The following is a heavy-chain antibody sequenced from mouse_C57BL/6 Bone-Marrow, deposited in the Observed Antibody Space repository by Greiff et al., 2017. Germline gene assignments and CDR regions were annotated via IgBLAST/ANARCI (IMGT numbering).Heavy chain of an antibody. D-gene: IGHD2-5*01. CDR3: ARRYSNSFDY. CDR1: GYTFTNYW. CDR2: IYPGGGYT. V-gene: IGHV1-63*01. J-gene: IGHJ2*01. Sequence: QVQLQQSGAELVRPGTSVKMSCKASGYTFTNYWIGWAKQRPGHGLEWIGDIYPGGGYTNYNEKFKGKATLTADKSSSTAYMQFSSLTSEDSAIYYSARRYSNSFDYWGQGTTLTVSS.